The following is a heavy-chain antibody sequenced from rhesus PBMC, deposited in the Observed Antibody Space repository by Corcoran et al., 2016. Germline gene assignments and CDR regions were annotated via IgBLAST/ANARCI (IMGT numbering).Heavy chain of an antibody. V-gene: IGHV4S7*01. CDR2: IYSSKGNT. Sequence: QVQLKESGPGLVKPSETLSLTCSVSGDSISSGYGWVWIRPPPGKGLEWIVTIYSSKGNTYYDPSLKSRVTISKDTSKNQLSLKLSSVTAADTAVYYCARVDGSRHIDYWGQGVLVTVSS. CDR1: GDSISSGYG. D-gene: IGHD4-29*01. J-gene: IGHJ4*01. CDR3: ARVDGSRHIDY.